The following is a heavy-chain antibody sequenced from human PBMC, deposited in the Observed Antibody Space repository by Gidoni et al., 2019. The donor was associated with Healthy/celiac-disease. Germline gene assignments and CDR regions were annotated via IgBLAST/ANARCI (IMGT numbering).Heavy chain of an antibody. D-gene: IGHD3-3*01. Sequence: QLQLQESGPGLVKPSETLSLTCTVSGGSLSSSSSYWGWIRQPPGKGLEWIGSIYYSGSTYYNPSLKSRVTISVDTSKNQFSLKLSSVTAADTAVYYCARVQYYDFWSGYYNYYGMDVWGQGTTVTVSS. CDR3: ARVQYYDFWSGYYNYYGMDV. V-gene: IGHV4-39*07. J-gene: IGHJ6*02. CDR2: IYYSGST. CDR1: GGSLSSSSSY.